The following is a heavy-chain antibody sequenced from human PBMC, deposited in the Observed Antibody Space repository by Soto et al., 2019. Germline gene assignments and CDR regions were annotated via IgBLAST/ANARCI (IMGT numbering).Heavy chain of an antibody. CDR1: GFTFSSYG. CDR2: IWYDGSNK. CDR3: ARDRGRYCSGGSCSPHFDY. Sequence: QVQLVESGGGVVQPGRSLRLSCAASGFTFSSYGMHWVRQAPGKGLEWVAVIWYDGSNKYYADSVKGRFTISRDNSKNTLNLQMNSLRAEDTAVYYCARDRGRYCSGGSCSPHFDYWGQGTLVTVSS. D-gene: IGHD2-15*01. V-gene: IGHV3-33*01. J-gene: IGHJ4*02.